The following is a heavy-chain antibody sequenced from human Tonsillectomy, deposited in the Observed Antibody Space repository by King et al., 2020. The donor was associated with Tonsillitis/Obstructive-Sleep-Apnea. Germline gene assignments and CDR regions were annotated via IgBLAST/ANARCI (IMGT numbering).Heavy chain of an antibody. J-gene: IGHJ4*02. CDR2: IKSKTDGGTT. V-gene: IGHV3-15*01. CDR1: GFTFSNAW. Sequence: VQLVESGGGLVKPGGSLRLSCAASGFTFSNAWMSWVRQAPGKGLYLGGRIKSKTDGGTTDYAAPVKGRFTISRDDSKNTLYLQMESLKTEDTAVYYCATMAGTGYWGQGTLVTVSS. D-gene: IGHD6-19*01. CDR3: ATMAGTGY.